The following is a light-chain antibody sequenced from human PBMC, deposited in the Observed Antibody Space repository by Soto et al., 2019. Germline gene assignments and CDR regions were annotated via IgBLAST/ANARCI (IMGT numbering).Light chain of an antibody. CDR1: QAITSW. CDR3: QQTRSFPLT. Sequence: DIHVTQSPSSVSASVGDRVTITCRASQAITSWVAWYQQKPGRDPKLLIYSASSLHSGAPSRSPASGSGTDFTLTITRLQPDDAAVYYCQQTRSFPLTFGGGTKVEI. V-gene: IGKV1-12*01. CDR2: SAS. J-gene: IGKJ4*01.